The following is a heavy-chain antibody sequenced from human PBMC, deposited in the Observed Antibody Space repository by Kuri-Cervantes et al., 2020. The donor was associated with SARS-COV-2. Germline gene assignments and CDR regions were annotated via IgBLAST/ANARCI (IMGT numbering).Heavy chain of an antibody. D-gene: IGHD3/OR15-3a*01. V-gene: IGHV5-51*01. J-gene: IGHJ4*02. CDR3: ARLTTLHHHFGNDFWTGYYLLGDV. CDR2: IYPGDSNT. CDR1: GNSFTAYW. Sequence: KVSCKPSGNSFTAYWIDWVRQIPGNGLELMGIIYPGDSNTKYSQTFQGHVTMSSDKSLRTAYLQLSSLKSSDTAMYYCARLTTLHHHFGNDFWTGYYLLGDVWGQGTEVTVSS.